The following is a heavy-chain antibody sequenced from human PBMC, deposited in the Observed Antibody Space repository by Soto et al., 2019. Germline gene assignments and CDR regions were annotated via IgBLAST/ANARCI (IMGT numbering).Heavy chain of an antibody. CDR2: ISHDENNI. J-gene: IGHJ4*02. Sequence: QVQLVESGGGVVQPGRSLRLSCAASGFSFNSYGMHWVRQAPGKGLEWVAVISHDENNIYYGDSVRGRFTISRDNSKKTLYLQMNSLRADDTAVYYCAKDIVVSGGPYYLDYWGQGALVTVSS. CDR3: AKDIVVSGGPYYLDY. CDR1: GFSFNSYG. V-gene: IGHV3-30*18. D-gene: IGHD3-22*01.